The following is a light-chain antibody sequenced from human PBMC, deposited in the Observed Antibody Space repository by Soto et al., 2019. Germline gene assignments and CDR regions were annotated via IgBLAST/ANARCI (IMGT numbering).Light chain of an antibody. CDR1: QSVNSSY. CDR3: LQYGNYPRT. J-gene: IGKJ1*01. V-gene: IGKV3-20*01. CDR2: ASS. Sequence: IELTQSPGALSLSPGERATLSCGASQSVNSSYLAWYQKKPGHAQRLLIYASSTRTPGIPHRFSGSGSGADFTLTISSLEPEDFAAYYCLQYGNYPRTFGQGTKVEIK.